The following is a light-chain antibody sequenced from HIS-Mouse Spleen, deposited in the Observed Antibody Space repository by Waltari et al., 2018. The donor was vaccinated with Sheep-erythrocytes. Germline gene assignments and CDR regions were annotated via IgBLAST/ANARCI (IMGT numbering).Light chain of an antibody. Sequence: QSALTQPASVSGSPGQSITISCTGTSSDVGSYTLVPWYQQHPGKAPKLMIYERSKRPSGVSNRFSGSKSGNTASLTISGLQAEDEADYYCCSYAGSSTPWVFGGGTKLTVL. CDR3: CSYAGSSTPWV. CDR1: SSDVGSYTL. V-gene: IGLV2-23*01. J-gene: IGLJ3*02. CDR2: ERS.